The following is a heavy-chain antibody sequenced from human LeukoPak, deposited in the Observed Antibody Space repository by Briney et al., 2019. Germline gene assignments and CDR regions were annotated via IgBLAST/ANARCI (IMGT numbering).Heavy chain of an antibody. Sequence: SETLSLTCTVSGYSISSGYYWGWIRQPPGKGLEWIGSIYYSGSTYYNPSLKSRVTISVDTSKNQFSLKLSSVTAADTAVYYCAREPLMTTVTTYYFDYWGQGTLVTVSS. CDR2: IYYSGST. CDR3: AREPLMTTVTTYYFDY. D-gene: IGHD4-17*01. V-gene: IGHV4-38-2*02. CDR1: GYSISSGYY. J-gene: IGHJ4*02.